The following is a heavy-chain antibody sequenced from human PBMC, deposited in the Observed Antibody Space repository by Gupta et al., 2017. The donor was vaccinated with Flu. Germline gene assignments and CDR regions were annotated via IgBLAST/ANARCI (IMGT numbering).Heavy chain of an antibody. CDR2: IIPILGTA. CDR3: ARTKDRDSGSYYDVFDV. V-gene: IGHV1-69*01. J-gene: IGHJ3*01. CDR1: A. Sequence: AISWVRQPPGQGREWMGGIIPILGTANYAQKFQGRVIITADESTSTVYMDLSSLRSEDTAFYYCARTKDRDSGSYYDVFDVWGQGTKVTVFS. D-gene: IGHD1-26*01.